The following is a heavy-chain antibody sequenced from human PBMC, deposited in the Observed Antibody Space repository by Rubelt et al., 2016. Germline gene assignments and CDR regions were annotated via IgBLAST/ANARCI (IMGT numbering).Heavy chain of an antibody. CDR3: ARDLGPYCSSTSCRAYYYYYYMDV. CDR2: IYYSGST. Sequence: GKGLEWIGYIYYSGSTNYNPSLKSRVTISVDTSKNQFSLKLSSVTAADTAVYYCARDLGPYCSSTSCRAYYYYYYMDVWGKGTTVTVSS. J-gene: IGHJ6*03. D-gene: IGHD2-2*01. V-gene: IGHV4-59*13.